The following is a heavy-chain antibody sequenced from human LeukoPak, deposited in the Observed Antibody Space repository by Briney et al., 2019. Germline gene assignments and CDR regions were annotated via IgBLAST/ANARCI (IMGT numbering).Heavy chain of an antibody. V-gene: IGHV3-13*01. D-gene: IGHD2-21*01. Sequence: GGSLRLXCAASGFTYSTYDMHWVRRVSGKGLESVSSIGTIGDTFYPGSVKGRFTISRENAKNSLYLQMNGLRAGDTAVYYCARATVIGNAPVPGYMDVWGKGTTVTVSS. J-gene: IGHJ6*03. CDR3: ARATVIGNAPVPGYMDV. CDR2: IGTIGDT. CDR1: GFTYSTYD.